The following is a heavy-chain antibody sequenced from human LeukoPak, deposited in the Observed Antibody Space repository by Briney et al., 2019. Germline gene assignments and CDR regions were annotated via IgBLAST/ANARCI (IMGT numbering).Heavy chain of an antibody. Sequence: GGSLRLSCAASEFPFSTYSMNWVRQSPGKGLEWVSSISNSGGYIFYADSVKGRFTISRDNAKNSLYLQMSSLRAEDTAMYYCERNDNTDQGIDYWGQGTLVTVSS. CDR3: ERNDNTDQGIDY. D-gene: IGHD3-22*01. J-gene: IGHJ4*02. CDR2: ISNSGGYI. CDR1: EFPFSTYS. V-gene: IGHV3-21*01.